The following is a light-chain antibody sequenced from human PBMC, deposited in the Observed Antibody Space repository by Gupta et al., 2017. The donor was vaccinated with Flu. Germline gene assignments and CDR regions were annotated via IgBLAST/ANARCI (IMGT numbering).Light chain of an antibody. CDR3: CSYAGSGTLWV. Sequence: QSALTQTASVSGSPGQSITISCTGTSSDVGNYNLVSWYQQHPGKAPKLMIYEGNKRPSGVSNRFSGSKSGNTASLTISGLQAGDEGNYYCCSYAGSGTLWVFGGGTKLTVL. CDR2: EGN. V-gene: IGLV2-23*01. J-gene: IGLJ3*02. CDR1: SSDVGNYNL.